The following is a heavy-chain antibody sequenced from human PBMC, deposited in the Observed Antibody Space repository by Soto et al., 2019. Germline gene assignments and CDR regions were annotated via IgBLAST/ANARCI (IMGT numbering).Heavy chain of an antibody. D-gene: IGHD4-17*01. Sequence: LSLTCTVSGGSISSSSYYWGWIRQPPGKGLEWIGSIYYSGSTYYNPSLKSRVTISVDTSKNQFSLKLSSVTAADTAVYYCARLSTVGYRLDPWGQGTLVTVSS. CDR1: GGSISSSSYY. J-gene: IGHJ5*02. V-gene: IGHV4-39*01. CDR2: IYYSGST. CDR3: ARLSTVGYRLDP.